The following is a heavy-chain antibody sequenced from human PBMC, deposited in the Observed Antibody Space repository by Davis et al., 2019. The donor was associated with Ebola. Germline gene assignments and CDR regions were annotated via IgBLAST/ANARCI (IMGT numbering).Heavy chain of an antibody. Sequence: ASVKVSCKASGYTFTSYYMHWVRQAPGQGLEWMGIINPSGGSTSYAQKFEGRVSMTEDSSTNTAYMELSSLRSEDTAVYYCTVGGIGGMGDYWGQGTLVTVSS. J-gene: IGHJ4*02. CDR2: INPSGGST. CDR1: GYTFTSYY. V-gene: IGHV1-46*01. CDR3: TVGGIGGMGDY. D-gene: IGHD1-26*01.